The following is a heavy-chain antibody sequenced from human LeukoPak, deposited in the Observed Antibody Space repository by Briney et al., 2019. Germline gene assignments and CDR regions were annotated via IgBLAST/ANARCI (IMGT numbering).Heavy chain of an antibody. V-gene: IGHV1-69*06. J-gene: IGHJ4*02. CDR1: GGTFSSYA. CDR2: IIPIFGTA. D-gene: IGHD2-2*01. Sequence: ASVKVSCKASGGTFSSYAISWVRQAPGQGLEWMGGIIPIFGTANYAQKFQGRVTITADKSTSTAYMELSSPRSEDTAVYHCASFIVVVPAFTQPRRDYFDYWGQGTLVTVSS. CDR3: ASFIVVVPAFTQPRRDYFDY.